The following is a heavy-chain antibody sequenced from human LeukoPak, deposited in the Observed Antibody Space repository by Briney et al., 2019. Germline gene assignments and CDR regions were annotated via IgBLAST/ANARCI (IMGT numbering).Heavy chain of an antibody. CDR3: ARGSSGSFDY. J-gene: IGHJ4*02. CDR2: TNYRSKWYN. Sequence: SQTLSLTCAISGDSVSGNIVAWNWIRQSPTRGLEWLGRTNYRSKWYNDYAVSVRGRITINPDTSKNRFSLQLDSVTPEDTAVYYCARGSSGSFDYWGQGTLVTVSS. D-gene: IGHD6-19*01. CDR1: GDSVSGNIVA. V-gene: IGHV6-1*01.